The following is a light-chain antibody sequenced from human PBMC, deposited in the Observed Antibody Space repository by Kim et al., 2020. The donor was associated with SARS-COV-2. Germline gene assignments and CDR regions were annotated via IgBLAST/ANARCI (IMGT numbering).Light chain of an antibody. CDR3: NSRDSSGNDVV. CDR1: SLRSYY. J-gene: IGLJ2*01. CDR2: GKN. V-gene: IGLV3-19*01. Sequence: SSELTQDPAVSVALGQTVRITCQGDSLRSYYASWYQQKPGQAPVLVIYGKNNRPSGIPDRFSGSSSGNTASLTITGAQAEDEADYYCNSRDSSGNDVVCG.